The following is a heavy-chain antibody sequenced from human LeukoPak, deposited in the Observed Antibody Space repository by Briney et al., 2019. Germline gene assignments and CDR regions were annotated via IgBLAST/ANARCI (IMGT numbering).Heavy chain of an antibody. Sequence: PSETLSLTCAVSGGSISSGGYSWSWIRQPPGKGLEWIGYIHHSGSTYYNPSLKSRVTISVDRSKNQFSLKLSSVTAADTAVYYCARAVTTRGYYFDYWGQGTLVTVSS. CDR1: GGSISSGGYS. D-gene: IGHD4-11*01. CDR3: ARAVTTRGYYFDY. CDR2: IHHSGST. V-gene: IGHV4-30-2*01. J-gene: IGHJ4*02.